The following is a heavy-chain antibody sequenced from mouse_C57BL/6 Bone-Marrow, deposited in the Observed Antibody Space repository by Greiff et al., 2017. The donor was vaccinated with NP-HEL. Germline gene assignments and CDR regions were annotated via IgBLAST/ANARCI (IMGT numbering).Heavy chain of an antibody. CDR3: ARPANPAWFAY. J-gene: IGHJ3*01. V-gene: IGHV1-50*01. Sequence: QVQLQQSGAELVKPGASVKLSCKASGYTFTSYWMQWVKQRPGQGLEWIGEIDPSDSYTNYNQKFKGKATLTVDTSSSPAYMQLSSLTSEDSAVYYCARPANPAWFAYWGQGTLVTVSA. CDR1: GYTFTSYW. D-gene: IGHD4-1*01. CDR2: IDPSDSYT.